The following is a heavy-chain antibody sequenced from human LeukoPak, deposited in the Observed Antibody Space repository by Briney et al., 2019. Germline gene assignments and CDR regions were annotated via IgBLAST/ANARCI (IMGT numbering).Heavy chain of an antibody. CDR2: IYYSGST. J-gene: IGHJ4*02. Sequence: SETLSLTCTVSGGSVSSGSYYWSWIRQPPGKGLEWIGYIYYSGSTNYNPSLKSRVTISVDTSKNQFSLKLSSVTAADTAVYYCARSGYSYLAGIYYWGQGTLVTVSS. V-gene: IGHV4-61*01. D-gene: IGHD5-18*01. CDR3: ARSGYSYLAGIYY. CDR1: GGSVSSGSYY.